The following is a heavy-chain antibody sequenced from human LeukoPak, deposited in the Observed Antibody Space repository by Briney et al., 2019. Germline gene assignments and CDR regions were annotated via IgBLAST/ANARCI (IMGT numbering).Heavy chain of an antibody. CDR2: ISVGGGST. J-gene: IGHJ6*03. Sequence: GGSLRLSCAASGFTFSSYAMSWVRQAPGKGLEWVSTISVGGGSTYYADSVKGRFIISSDNSKNTLYLQMNSLRAEDTAVYYCAKTPFYYFYYMDVWGKGTTVTVSS. CDR3: AKTPFYYFYYMDV. CDR1: GFTFSSYA. V-gene: IGHV3-23*01.